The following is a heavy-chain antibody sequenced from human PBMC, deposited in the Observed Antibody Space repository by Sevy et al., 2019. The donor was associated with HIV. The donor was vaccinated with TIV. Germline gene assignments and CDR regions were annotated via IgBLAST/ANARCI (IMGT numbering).Heavy chain of an antibody. CDR3: ARGGDDFWSGYYDY. V-gene: IGHV3-30-3*01. Sequence: GGSLRLSCAASGFTFSSYAMHWVRQAPGKGLEWVAVISYDGSNKYYADSVKGRFTISRDNSKNTLYLQMNSLRAEDTAVYYCARGGDDFWSGYYDYWGQRTLVTVSS. CDR1: GFTFSSYA. J-gene: IGHJ4*02. D-gene: IGHD3-3*01. CDR2: ISYDGSNK.